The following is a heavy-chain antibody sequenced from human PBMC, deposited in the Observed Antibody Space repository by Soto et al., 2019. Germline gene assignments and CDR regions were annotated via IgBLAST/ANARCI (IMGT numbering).Heavy chain of an antibody. J-gene: IGHJ6*02. D-gene: IGHD2-15*01. Sequence: EVQLVESGGGLVKPGGSMRLSCAASGFNFNSYTINWVRQAPGKRLEWLSSISSSGYIFSTDSVRGRFTISRDNAKNSVYLQINSLRAEDTAVYFCARDCSGGSCYPGMDVWGQGNTVTASS. CDR3: ARDCSGGSCYPGMDV. V-gene: IGHV3-21*01. CDR2: ISSSGYI. CDR1: GFNFNSYT.